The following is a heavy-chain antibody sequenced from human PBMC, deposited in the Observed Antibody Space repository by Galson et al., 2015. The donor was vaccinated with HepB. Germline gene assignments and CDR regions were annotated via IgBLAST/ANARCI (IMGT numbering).Heavy chain of an antibody. J-gene: IGHJ4*02. Sequence: SLRLSCAASGFTFSDYWMSWVRQAPGKGLEWVANIKPDGTEQYYVDSVKGRFTVSRDNAKNSLYMQMNSLRAEDTAVYYCARDPAVADYWGQGTPVTVSS. V-gene: IGHV3-7*03. D-gene: IGHD6-19*01. CDR1: GFTFSDYW. CDR2: IKPDGTEQ. CDR3: ARDPAVADY.